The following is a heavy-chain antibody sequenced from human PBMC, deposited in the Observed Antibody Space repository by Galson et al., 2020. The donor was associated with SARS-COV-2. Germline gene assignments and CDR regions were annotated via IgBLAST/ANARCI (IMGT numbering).Heavy chain of an antibody. V-gene: IGHV6-1*01. J-gene: IGHJ4*02. D-gene: IGHD1-1*01. CDR1: GDRVSSNIAA. Sequence: SQTLSLTCAISGDRVSSNIAAWNWIRQSPSRGLEWLGRTYYRSKWYRGYAVSVRSRIIINPDTSENQFSLQLNSVTPEDTAVYYCARNCGTGTTGCDYWGQGTPVTVSS. CDR3: ARNCGTGTTGCDY. CDR2: TYYRSKWYR.